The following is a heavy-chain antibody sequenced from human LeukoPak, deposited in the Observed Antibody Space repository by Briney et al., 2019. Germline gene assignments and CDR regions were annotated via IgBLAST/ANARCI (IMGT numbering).Heavy chain of an antibody. CDR1: GFTVSSIY. CDR2: IYKGGST. J-gene: IGHJ6*03. Sequence: GGSLRLSCAASGFTVSSIYMSWVRHAPGKGLEWVSIIYKGGSTNYADSVKGRFTISRDNSKNTLYLQMNSLRAEDTAVYYCASGTIQVGNYYYYYMDVWGKGTTVTVSS. CDR3: ASGTIQVGNYYYYYMDV. D-gene: IGHD2-2*01. V-gene: IGHV3-66*01.